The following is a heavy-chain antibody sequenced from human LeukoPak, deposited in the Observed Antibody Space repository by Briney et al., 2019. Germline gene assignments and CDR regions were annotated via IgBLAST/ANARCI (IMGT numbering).Heavy chain of an antibody. CDR3: ARAAILYYDSSGYYPDAFDI. D-gene: IGHD3-22*01. CDR2: IYYSGST. V-gene: IGHV4-59*01. CDR1: GGSFSGYY. Sequence: SETLSLTCAVYGGSFSGYYWSWIRQPPGKGLEWIGYIYYSGSTNYNPSLKSRVTISVDTSKNQFSLKLSSVTAADTAVYYCARAAILYYDSSGYYPDAFDIWGQGTMVTVSS. J-gene: IGHJ3*02.